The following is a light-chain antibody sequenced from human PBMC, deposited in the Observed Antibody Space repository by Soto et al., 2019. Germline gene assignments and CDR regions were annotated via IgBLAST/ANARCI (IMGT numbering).Light chain of an antibody. CDR2: DVT. Sequence: IQLTQSPSSLSASVGDRVTITCRASQSIGDSLAWYQQKPGKAPYLLISDVTSLERGVPSRFSGSGSGTEFTLTISSMQPDDFATFYCQQYNGYSRTFGQGTKVE. CDR1: QSIGDS. CDR3: QQYNGYSRT. J-gene: IGKJ1*01. V-gene: IGKV1-5*01.